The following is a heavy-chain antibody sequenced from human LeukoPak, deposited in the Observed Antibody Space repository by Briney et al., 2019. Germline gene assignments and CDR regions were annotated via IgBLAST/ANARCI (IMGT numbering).Heavy chain of an antibody. D-gene: IGHD3-3*01. CDR2: ISGSGGST. Sequence: GGSLRLSCAASGFTFSSYAMGWVRQAPGKGLEWVSAISGSGGSTYYADSVKGRFTISRDNSKNTLYLQMNSLRAEDTAVYYCAKAPLYDFWSGYYPDYWGQGTLVTVSS. CDR1: GFTFSSYA. V-gene: IGHV3-23*01. J-gene: IGHJ4*02. CDR3: AKAPLYDFWSGYYPDY.